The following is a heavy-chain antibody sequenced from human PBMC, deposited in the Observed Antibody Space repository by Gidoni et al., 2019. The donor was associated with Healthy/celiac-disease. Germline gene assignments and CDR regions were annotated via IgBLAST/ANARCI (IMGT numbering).Heavy chain of an antibody. CDR3: VKDSGGYCSGGSCYPGIAVAGPFDY. D-gene: IGHD2-15*01. J-gene: IGHJ4*02. CDR1: GFPFSSYA. Sequence: DVQLFESGGGLVQPVWSLRLSFSASGFPFSSYAMLWFLHAPGKGLEYVSDISSNGGSTYYEDYVKGRFTISRDNSKNTMYLQMSSLRDEDTAVYYCVKDSGGYCSGGSCYPGIAVAGPFDYWGQGTLVTFSS. V-gene: IGHV3-64D*06. CDR2: ISSNGGST.